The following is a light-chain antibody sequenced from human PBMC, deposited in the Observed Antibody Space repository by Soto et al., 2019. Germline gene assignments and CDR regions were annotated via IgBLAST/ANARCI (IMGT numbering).Light chain of an antibody. V-gene: IGLV1-47*02. CDR3: SATDDSLGGPV. CDR2: TND. CDR1: YSNVETNY. Sequence: QSVLTQPPSASGTPGQRVTISCSGSYSNVETNYVYWYQQVPGTAPKLLIYTNDQRPSGVPDRFSASKSGTSASLAISGLRSEDEADYFCSATDDSLGGPVFGGGTPLTVL. J-gene: IGLJ2*01.